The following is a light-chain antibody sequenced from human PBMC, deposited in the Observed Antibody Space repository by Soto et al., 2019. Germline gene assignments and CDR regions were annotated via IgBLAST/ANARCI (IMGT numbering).Light chain of an antibody. J-gene: IGKJ1*01. CDR1: QTVSSTY. Sequence: EIVLTQSPGTLSLSPGEGATLSCRASQTVSSTYLAWYQQKPGRAPSLLIHGASTRAAGIPDRFSASGSGTHFTLTINRLEPEDFAVYYCQQCGSSGTFGQGTKVDIK. CDR2: GAS. V-gene: IGKV3-20*01. CDR3: QQCGSSGT.